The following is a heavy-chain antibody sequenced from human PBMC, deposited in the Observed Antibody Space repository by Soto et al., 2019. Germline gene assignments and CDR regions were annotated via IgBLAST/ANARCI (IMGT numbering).Heavy chain of an antibody. J-gene: IGHJ4*02. CDR1: GGSISSYY. CDR2: IYYSGGT. Sequence: QVQLQESGPGLVKPSETLSLTCTVSGGSISSYYWSWIRQPPGKGLEWIGYIYYSGGTNYNPPPKXXXXXXVXXXXXXXXXXXXXXXXXDTXXXXXXXGWGYYFDYWGQGTLVTVSS. CDR3: XXGWGYYFDY. V-gene: IGHV4-59*01. D-gene: IGHD3-16*01.